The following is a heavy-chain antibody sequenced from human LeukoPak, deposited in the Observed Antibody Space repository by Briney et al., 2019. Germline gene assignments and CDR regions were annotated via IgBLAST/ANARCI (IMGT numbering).Heavy chain of an antibody. CDR3: AKDSQGVFTDAFDI. CDR2: LSGSGVST. J-gene: IGHJ3*02. V-gene: IGHV3-23*01. Sequence: GGSLRLSCAASGFSFSSYAMSWVRQAPGKGLEWVSSLSGSGVSTYYTDSVKGRFTISRDNSKNTLYQQMNSLRAADTAVYYCAKDSQGVFTDAFDIWGQGTMVTVSS. D-gene: IGHD3-16*01. CDR1: GFSFSSYA.